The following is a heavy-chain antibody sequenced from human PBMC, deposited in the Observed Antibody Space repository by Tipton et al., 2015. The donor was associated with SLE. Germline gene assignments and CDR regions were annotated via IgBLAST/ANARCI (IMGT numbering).Heavy chain of an antibody. CDR2: IRSKANSYAT. Sequence: SLRLSCAASGFTFSGSAMHWVRQASGKGLEWVGRIRSKANSYATAYAASVKGRFTISRDDSKNTAYVQMNSLSDEDTAIYYCAGGGVLRDRYGMDVWGQGTTVTVSS. D-gene: IGHD3-9*01. V-gene: IGHV3-73*01. CDR3: AGGGVLRDRYGMDV. J-gene: IGHJ6*02. CDR1: GFTFSGSA.